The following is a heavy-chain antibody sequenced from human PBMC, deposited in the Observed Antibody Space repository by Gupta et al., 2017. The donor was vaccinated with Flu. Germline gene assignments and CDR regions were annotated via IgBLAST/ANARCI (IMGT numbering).Heavy chain of an antibody. CDR2: IGYDGTND. CDR3: AREKKEMAVDY. CDR1: GFSFRHYA. V-gene: IGHV3-33*01. J-gene: IGHJ4*02. D-gene: IGHD2-8*01. Sequence: QVELVEPGGGVVQPGRALRPSCSASGFSFRHYAMHWVRHAPDKGLEWGALIGYDGTNDHYGESVRGRFTISRYNSKNTLYLQMNSLTGEDSAVYSCAREKKEMAVDYGGRGTLVTVSS.